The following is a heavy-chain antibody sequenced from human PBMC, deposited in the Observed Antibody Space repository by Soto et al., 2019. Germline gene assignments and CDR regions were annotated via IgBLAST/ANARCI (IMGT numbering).Heavy chain of an antibody. CDR3: ARDTYYYDDGVRWDDACDF. CDR1: GASISTYF. CDR2: IDYSGTT. Sequence: QVQLQESGPGLVEPSETLSLTCTVSGASISTYFWSWVRQPPGKGLEWLGHIDYSGTTNYHPSIRGRITISVDFSKNRLSLGLTSVTAADTAVYYGARDTYYYDDGVRWDDACDFWGQWTMVTVSS. V-gene: IGHV4-59*01. D-gene: IGHD3-22*01. J-gene: IGHJ3*01.